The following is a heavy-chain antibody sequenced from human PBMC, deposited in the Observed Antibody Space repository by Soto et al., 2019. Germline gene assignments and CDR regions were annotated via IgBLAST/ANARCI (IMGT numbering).Heavy chain of an antibody. J-gene: IGHJ3*02. D-gene: IGHD4-17*01. CDR2: IIPIFGTA. CDR3: AIPKDYGDYGAFDI. CDR1: GGTFSSYA. Sequence: QVQLVQSGAGVKKPGSSVKVSCKASGGTFSSYAISWVRQAPGQGLEWMGGIIPIFGTANYAQKFQGRVTITADESTSTAYMELSSLRSEDTAVYSCAIPKDYGDYGAFDIWGQGTMVTVSS. V-gene: IGHV1-69*01.